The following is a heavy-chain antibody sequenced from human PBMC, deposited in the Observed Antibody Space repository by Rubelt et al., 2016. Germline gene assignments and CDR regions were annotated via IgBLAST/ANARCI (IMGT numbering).Heavy chain of an antibody. Sequence: QVQLVQSGAEVKEPGASVKVSCKASGYTFTSYGISWVRQAPGQGLEWMGWISAYNGNANYAQKLQGRGTMTTDTSTGKAYVELRGLRSDATAVYYCARDRTWLVPGLDAFDIWGQGTMVTVSS. CDR2: ISAYNGNA. J-gene: IGHJ3*02. D-gene: IGHD6-19*01. CDR3: ARDRTWLVPGLDAFDI. V-gene: IGHV1-18*01. CDR1: GYTFTSYG.